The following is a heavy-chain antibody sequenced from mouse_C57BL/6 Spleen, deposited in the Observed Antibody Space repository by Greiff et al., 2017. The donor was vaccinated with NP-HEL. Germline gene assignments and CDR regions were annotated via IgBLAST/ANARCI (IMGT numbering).Heavy chain of an antibody. V-gene: IGHV1-76*01. CDR2: IYPGSGNT. D-gene: IGHD2-2*01. CDR3: ARGVTRNYYAMDY. J-gene: IGHJ4*01. CDR1: GYTFTDYY. Sequence: VMLVESGAELVRPGASVKLSCKASGYTFTDYYINWVKQRPGQGLEWIARIYPGSGNTYYNEKFKGKATLTAEKSSSTAYMQLSSLTSEDSAVYFCARGVTRNYYAMDYWGQGTSVTVSS.